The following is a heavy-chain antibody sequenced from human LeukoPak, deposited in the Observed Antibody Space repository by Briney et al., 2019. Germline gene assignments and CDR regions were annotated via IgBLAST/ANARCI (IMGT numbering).Heavy chain of an antibody. D-gene: IGHD6-19*01. CDR1: EFTFSSYA. V-gene: IGHV3-23*01. CDR2: ISGSGGST. Sequence: GGSLRLSCAASEFTFSSYAMSWVRQAPEKGLEWVSTISGSGGSTYYADSVKGRFTISRDNSINTLYLRMNSLRGEDTAVYYCVQGHSSGWYWLDPWGQGTLVTVSS. J-gene: IGHJ5*02. CDR3: VQGHSSGWYWLDP.